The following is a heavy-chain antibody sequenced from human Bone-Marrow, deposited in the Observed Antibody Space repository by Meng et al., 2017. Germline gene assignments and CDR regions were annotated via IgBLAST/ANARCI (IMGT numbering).Heavy chain of an antibody. D-gene: IGHD6-13*01. Sequence: GESLKISCAASGFTFSSYAMSWVRQAPGKGLEWVSAISGSGCSTYYADSVKGRFTISRDNSKNTLYLQMNSLRAEDTAVYYCAKVFQGIAAAGITDPLGFDYWGQGTLVTVSS. CDR1: GFTFSSYA. CDR2: ISGSGCST. CDR3: AKVFQGIAAAGITDPLGFDY. J-gene: IGHJ4*02. V-gene: IGHV3-23*01.